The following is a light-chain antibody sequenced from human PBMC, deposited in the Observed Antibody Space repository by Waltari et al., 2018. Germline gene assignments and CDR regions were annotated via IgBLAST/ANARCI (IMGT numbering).Light chain of an antibody. CDR3: QQYNSYAYT. Sequence: DIQMTQSPSTLSASVGDRVTVTCRASQSIRNLLAWYQQKPGKAPNLLISNASNSESGVPSRFSGSGSGTEFTLTISSLQPDDFATYYCQQYNSYAYTFGQGTKLEIK. J-gene: IGKJ2*01. CDR1: QSIRNL. CDR2: NAS. V-gene: IGKV1-5*03.